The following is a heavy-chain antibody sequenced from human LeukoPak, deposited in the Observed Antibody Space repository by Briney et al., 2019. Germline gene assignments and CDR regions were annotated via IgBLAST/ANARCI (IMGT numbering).Heavy chain of an antibody. V-gene: IGHV3-7*01. J-gene: IGHJ4*02. Sequence: GGSLRLSCAASGFNFSGYWMTWVRQAPGKGLEWVANIKEDGSEKHYVDSVKGRFTISRDNAENSLYLEMNTLRLEDTAVYYCAVTIAVGYWGQGSLVTVSS. CDR3: AVTIAVGY. CDR1: GFNFSGYW. D-gene: IGHD6-19*01. CDR2: IKEDGSEK.